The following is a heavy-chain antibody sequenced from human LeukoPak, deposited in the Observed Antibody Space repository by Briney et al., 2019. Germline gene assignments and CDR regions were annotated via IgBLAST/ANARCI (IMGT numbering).Heavy chain of an antibody. CDR3: ARLDSYYYGSGSYRPYGMDV. CDR1: GYSFTSYW. D-gene: IGHD3-10*01. J-gene: IGHJ6*02. CDR2: IYPGDSDT. V-gene: IGHV5-51*01. Sequence: GESLKISCKGFGYSFTSYWIGWVRQMPGKGLEWMGIIYPGDSDTRYSPSFQGQVTISADKSISTAYLQWSSLKASDTAMYYCARLDSYYYGSGSYRPYGMDVWGQGTTVTVSS.